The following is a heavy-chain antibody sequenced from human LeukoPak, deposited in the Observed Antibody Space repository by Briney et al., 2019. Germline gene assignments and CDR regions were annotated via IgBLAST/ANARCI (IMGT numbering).Heavy chain of an antibody. CDR2: IIPIFGTA. J-gene: IGHJ4*02. D-gene: IGHD6-19*01. CDR3: ARMYSSGWPFDY. Sequence: ASVKVSCKASGGTFSSYAISWVRQAPGQGLEWMGGIIPIFGTANYAQKFQGRVTITTDESTSTAYMELSSLRSEDTAVYYCARMYSSGWPFDYWGQGTLVTFSS. CDR1: GGTFSSYA. V-gene: IGHV1-69*05.